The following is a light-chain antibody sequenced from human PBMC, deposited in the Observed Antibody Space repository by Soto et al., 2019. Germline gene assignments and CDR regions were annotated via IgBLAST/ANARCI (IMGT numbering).Light chain of an antibody. Sequence: QSALTQPASVSGSPGQSITISCTGTSSDVGGYNYVCWYQQHPGKAPKLIMHDVTNRPSGVSDLFSGSKSGNTASLSISGLQAEDEADYYCSSYTSSGTVLFGGGTKLTVL. V-gene: IGLV2-14*03. CDR3: SSYTSSGTVL. CDR1: SSDVGGYNY. CDR2: DVT. J-gene: IGLJ2*01.